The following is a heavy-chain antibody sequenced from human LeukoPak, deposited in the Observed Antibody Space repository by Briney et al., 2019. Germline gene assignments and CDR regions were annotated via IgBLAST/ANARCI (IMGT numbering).Heavy chain of an antibody. Sequence: SQTLSLTCAISGDSVSSNSAAWNWIRQSPSRGLEWLGRTYYRSKWYNNYAVSVKSRITINPDTSKNQFSLQLNSVTPEDTAVYYCVRARTVRDPYYYGMDVWGQGTTVTVSS. CDR1: GDSVSSNSAA. CDR2: TYYRSKWYN. J-gene: IGHJ6*02. V-gene: IGHV6-1*01. D-gene: IGHD1-1*01. CDR3: VRARTVRDPYYYGMDV.